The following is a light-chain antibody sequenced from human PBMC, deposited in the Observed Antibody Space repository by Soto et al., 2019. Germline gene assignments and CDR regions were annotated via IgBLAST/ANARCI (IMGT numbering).Light chain of an antibody. J-gene: IGKJ4*01. CDR1: QGISNY. Sequence: DIQMTQSPSSLSASVGDRVTITCRASQGISNYLAWYQQKPGKVPKLLIYAASTLQSGVPSRYSGSGSGTDFTLTISSLQPEDVATYYCQKDNSSPRLTFVGGTKVEIK. CDR2: AAS. V-gene: IGKV1-27*01. CDR3: QKDNSSPRLT.